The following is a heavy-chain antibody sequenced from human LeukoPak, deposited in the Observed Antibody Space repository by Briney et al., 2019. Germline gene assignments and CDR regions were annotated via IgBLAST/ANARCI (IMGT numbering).Heavy chain of an antibody. V-gene: IGHV4-4*09. CDR1: GGSISSYY. CDR2: IYTSGST. J-gene: IGHJ6*02. CDR3: ARHTGYFDWMPYYYYYYGMDV. D-gene: IGHD3-9*01. Sequence: PSETLSLTCTVSGGSISSYYWSWIRQPPGKGLEWIGYIYTSGSTNYNPSLKSRVTISVDTSKTQFSLKLSSVTAADTAVYYCARHTGYFDWMPYYYYYYGMDVWGQGTTVTVSS.